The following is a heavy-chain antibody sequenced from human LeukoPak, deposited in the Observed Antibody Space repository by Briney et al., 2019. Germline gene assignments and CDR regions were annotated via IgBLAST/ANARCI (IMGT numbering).Heavy chain of an antibody. CDR2: TYYRSKWYN. Sequence: SQTLSLTCAISGDSVSSNSAAWNWIRQSPSRGLEWLGRTYYRSKWYNDYAVSVKSRITINPDTSKNQFSLKLSSVTAADTAVYYCARDTAMVTGWFDPWGQGTLVTVSS. D-gene: IGHD5-18*01. CDR3: ARDTAMVTGWFDP. V-gene: IGHV6-1*01. CDR1: GDSVSSNSAA. J-gene: IGHJ5*02.